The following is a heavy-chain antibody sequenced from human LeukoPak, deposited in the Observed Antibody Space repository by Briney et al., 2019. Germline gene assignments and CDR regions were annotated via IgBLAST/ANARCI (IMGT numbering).Heavy chain of an antibody. V-gene: IGHV4-59*01. J-gene: IGHJ3*01. CDR2: IYYTGST. D-gene: IGHD1-26*01. CDR1: GGSIGTYY. Sequence: KPSETLSLTCTVSGGSIGTYYWSWIRQPPGKGLEWIAYIYYTGSTSYNPSLKSRVAISVDTSKNQFSLKLNSVTAADTAVYYCARGRRGSYLTAFDFWGQGTMVTVSS. CDR3: ARGRRGSYLTAFDF.